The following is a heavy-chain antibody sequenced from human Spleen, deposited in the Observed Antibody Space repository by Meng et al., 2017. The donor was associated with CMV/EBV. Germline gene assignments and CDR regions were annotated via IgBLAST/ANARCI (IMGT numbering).Heavy chain of an antibody. CDR3: ARDRYQLLWWYYYYGMDV. Sequence: GGSLRLSCAASGFTFSSYWMSWVRQAPGKGLEWVANIKQDGSEKYYVDSVKGRFTISRDNAKNSLYLQMNSLRAEDTAVYHCARDRYQLLWWYYYYGMDVWGQGTTVTVSS. J-gene: IGHJ6*02. V-gene: IGHV3-7*01. CDR1: GFTFSSYW. D-gene: IGHD2-2*01. CDR2: IKQDGSEK.